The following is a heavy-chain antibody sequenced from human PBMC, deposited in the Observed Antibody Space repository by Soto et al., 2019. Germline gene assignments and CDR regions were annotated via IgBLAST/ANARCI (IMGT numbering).Heavy chain of an antibody. D-gene: IGHD6-13*01. CDR2: IYPGDSDT. J-gene: IGHJ6*02. CDR1: GYSFTSYW. CDR3: ARSGSSWSRYYYGMDV. V-gene: IGHV5-51*01. Sequence: GESLKISCKGSGYSFTSYWIGWVRQMPGKGLEWMGIIYPGDSDTRYSPSFRGQVTISADKSISTAYLQWSSLKAPDTAMYYCARSGSSWSRYYYGMDVWGQGTTVTVSS.